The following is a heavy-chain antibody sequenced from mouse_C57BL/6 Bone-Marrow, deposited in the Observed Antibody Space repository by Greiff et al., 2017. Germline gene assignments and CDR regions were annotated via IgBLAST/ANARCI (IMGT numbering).Heavy chain of an antibody. CDR3: ARMNYGGDFDY. D-gene: IGHD1-2*01. J-gene: IGHJ2*01. CDR1: GFTFSDYG. V-gene: IGHV5-17*01. CDR2: ISSGGSTI. Sequence: EVMLVESGGGLVKPGGSLKLSCAASGFTFSDYGMHWVRQAPEKGLEWVAYISSGGSTIYYADTVKGRFTISRDNAKNPLFLQMTSLRSEDTAMYYCARMNYGGDFDYWGQGTTLTVSS.